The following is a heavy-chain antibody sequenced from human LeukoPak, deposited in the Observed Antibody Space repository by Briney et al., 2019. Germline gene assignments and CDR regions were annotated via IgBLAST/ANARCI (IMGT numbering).Heavy chain of an antibody. V-gene: IGHV3-30*01. J-gene: IGHJ3*02. CDR2: ISFDGSNK. Sequence: GGSLSLSCAASGFTFSSYAMQWVRQAPGKGLEWVAVISFDGSNKYYADSVKGRFTISRDNSKNTLYLQMNSLTAEDTAVYYCASPGEIVVVPAAPGGPDAFDIWGQGTMVTVSS. CDR3: ASPGEIVVVPAAPGGPDAFDI. D-gene: IGHD2-2*01. CDR1: GFTFSSYA.